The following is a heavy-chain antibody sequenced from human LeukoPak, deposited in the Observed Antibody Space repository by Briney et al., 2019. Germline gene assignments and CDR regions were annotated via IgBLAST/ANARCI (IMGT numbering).Heavy chain of an antibody. CDR1: GFTFSNYA. Sequence: TGGSLRLSCAAAGFTFSNYAMHWVRQAPGKGLEWVAVISYDGSDKYYADSVKGRFTISRDNSKNTLYLQMSSLRPEDTAVYYCARDWGRRYSSGWYGDFDYWGQGTLVTVSS. CDR2: ISYDGSDK. CDR3: ARDWGRRYSSGWYGDFDY. J-gene: IGHJ4*02. V-gene: IGHV3-30-3*01. D-gene: IGHD6-19*01.